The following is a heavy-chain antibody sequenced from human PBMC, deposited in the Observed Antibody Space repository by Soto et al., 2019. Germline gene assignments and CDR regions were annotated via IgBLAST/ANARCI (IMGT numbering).Heavy chain of an antibody. Sequence: QLQLQESGPGLVKPSETLSLTCTVSGGSISINNYYWGWIRQPLGKGPEWIGSIYYTGSTYYISSLKSRLTISLDTSTNQYSMRLSSVTAADTAVYYCARHGVNGNHDCWGQGTLITVSS. D-gene: IGHD2-8*01. CDR3: ARHGVNGNHDC. V-gene: IGHV4-39*01. CDR1: GGSISINNYY. CDR2: IYYTGST. J-gene: IGHJ4*02.